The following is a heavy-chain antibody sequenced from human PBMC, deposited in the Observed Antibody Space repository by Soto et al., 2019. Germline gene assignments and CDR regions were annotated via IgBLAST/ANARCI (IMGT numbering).Heavy chain of an antibody. CDR3: ARDGTAAGPDFDY. V-gene: IGHV3-33*01. J-gene: IGHJ4*02. CDR2: IWYDGSNK. Sequence: QVQLVESGGGVVQPGRSLRLSCAASGFTFSSYGMHWVRQAPGKGLEWVAVIWYDGSNKYYADSVKGRFTISRDNSKNTLYLQMNSLRAEDTAVYYCARDGTAAGPDFDYWGQGTLVTVSS. D-gene: IGHD6-13*01. CDR1: GFTFSSYG.